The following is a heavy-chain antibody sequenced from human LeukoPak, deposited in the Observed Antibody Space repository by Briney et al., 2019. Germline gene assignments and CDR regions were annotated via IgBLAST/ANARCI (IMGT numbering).Heavy chain of an antibody. Sequence: LSLTCAVSGGSISSGGYSWSWVRQAPGKGLEWVSVIYSGGSTYYADSVKGRFTISRHNSKNTQYLQMNSLRAEDTAVYYCARAGYYYYYGMDVWGQGTTVTVSS. CDR3: ARAGYYYYYGMDV. CDR1: GGSISSGGYS. CDR2: IYSGGST. J-gene: IGHJ6*02. V-gene: IGHV3-53*04.